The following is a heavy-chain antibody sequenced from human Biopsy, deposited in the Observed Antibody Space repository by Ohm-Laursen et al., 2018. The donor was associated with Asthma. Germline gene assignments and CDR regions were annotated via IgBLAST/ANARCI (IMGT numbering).Heavy chain of an antibody. CDR1: GFSFNSYG. CDR2: TRNKANSYTT. CDR3: ASDLGGYYYDSSGYSSDY. Sequence: SLRLSCAASGFSFNSYGMDWVRQAPGKGLEWVGRTRNKANSYTTEYAASVKGRFTISRDDSKNSLYLQMNSLKTEDTAVYYCASDLGGYYYDSSGYSSDYWGQGTLVTVSS. D-gene: IGHD3-22*01. V-gene: IGHV3-72*01. J-gene: IGHJ4*02.